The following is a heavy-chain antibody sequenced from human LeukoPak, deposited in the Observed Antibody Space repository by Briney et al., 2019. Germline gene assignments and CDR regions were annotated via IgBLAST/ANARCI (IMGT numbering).Heavy chain of an antibody. V-gene: IGHV3-74*01. J-gene: IGHJ4*02. CDR2: INSDGSST. CDR1: GFTFSSYL. Sequence: GGSLRLSCAASGFTFSSYLMHWVRQAPGKGLVWVSRINSDGSSTSYADSVKGRFTISRDNAKNTLYLQMNSLRAEDTAVYYCARESSSYYYDSSGPLNYWGQGTLVTVSS. CDR3: ARESSSYYYDSSGPLNY. D-gene: IGHD3-22*01.